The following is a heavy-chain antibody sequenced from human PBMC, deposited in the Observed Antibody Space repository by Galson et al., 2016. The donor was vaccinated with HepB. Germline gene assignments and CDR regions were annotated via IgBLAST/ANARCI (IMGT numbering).Heavy chain of an antibody. Sequence: CAISGDSVSSNSVAWNWIRQSPSRGPEWLGRTYRRSTYYNDDTEPVKGRITINTDTSKNQFSLQLNSVTPEDTAVYYCARGAHSTFDVWGQGTMVTVSS. CDR1: GDSVSSNSVA. D-gene: IGHD3-16*01. V-gene: IGHV6-1*01. J-gene: IGHJ3*01. CDR3: ARGAHSTFDV. CDR2: TYRRSTYYN.